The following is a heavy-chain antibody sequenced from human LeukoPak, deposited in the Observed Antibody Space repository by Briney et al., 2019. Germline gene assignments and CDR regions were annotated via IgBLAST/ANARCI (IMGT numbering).Heavy chain of an antibody. D-gene: IGHD3-10*01. J-gene: IGHJ4*02. CDR1: GYTFTSYA. CDR3: ARATVRGVIIHRSAPLFDY. Sequence: ASVKVSCKASGYTFTSYAMHWVRQAPGQRLEWMGWINAGNGNTKYSQKFQGRVTITRDTSASTAYMELSSLRSEDTAVYYCARATVRGVIIHRSAPLFDYWGQGTLVTVSS. V-gene: IGHV1-3*01. CDR2: INAGNGNT.